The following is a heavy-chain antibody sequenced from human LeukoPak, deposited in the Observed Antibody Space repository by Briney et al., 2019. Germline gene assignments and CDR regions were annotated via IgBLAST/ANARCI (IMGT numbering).Heavy chain of an antibody. D-gene: IGHD3-16*01. CDR1: RYTFTSYD. CDR2: MNPNSGNT. V-gene: IGHV1-8*01. J-gene: IGHJ4*02. Sequence: ASVKVSCKASRYTFTSYDINWVRQATGRGLEWMGWMNPNSGNTGYAQKFQGRVTMTRNTSISTAYMELSSLRSEDTAVYYCARSLGEWLVDYWGQGTLVTVSS. CDR3: ARSLGEWLVDY.